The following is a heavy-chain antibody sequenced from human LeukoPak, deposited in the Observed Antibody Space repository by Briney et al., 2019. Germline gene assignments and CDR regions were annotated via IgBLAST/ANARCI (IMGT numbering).Heavy chain of an antibody. CDR3: ARGYCSGGSCAGSLDY. J-gene: IGHJ4*02. CDR2: IDTAGGT. Sequence: PGGSLRLSCAASGFTFSSYDMHWVRQVTGKGLEWVSAIDTAGGTFYPGSVKGRFTISRENAKNSLYLQMNSLRAGDTAVYYCARGYCSGGSCAGSLDYWGQGTLVTVSS. V-gene: IGHV3-13*04. D-gene: IGHD2-15*01. CDR1: GFTFSSYD.